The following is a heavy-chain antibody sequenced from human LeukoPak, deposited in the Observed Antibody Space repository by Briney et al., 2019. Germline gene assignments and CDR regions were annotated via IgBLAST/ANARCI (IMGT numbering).Heavy chain of an antibody. Sequence: PSETLSLTCTVPGGSISSYYWSWIRQPPGKGLEWIGYIYYSGSTNYNPSLKSRVTISVDTSKNQFSLKLSSVTAADTAVYYCARGDYYGSGSRYFDYWGQGTLVTVSS. CDR1: GGSISSYY. J-gene: IGHJ4*02. CDR2: IYYSGST. V-gene: IGHV4-59*12. D-gene: IGHD3-10*01. CDR3: ARGDYYGSGSRYFDY.